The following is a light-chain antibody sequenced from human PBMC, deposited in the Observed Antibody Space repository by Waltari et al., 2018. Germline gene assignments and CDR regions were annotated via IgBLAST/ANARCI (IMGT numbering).Light chain of an antibody. CDR2: EVI. CDR3: CSYAGSVV. J-gene: IGLJ2*01. V-gene: IGLV2-23*02. CDR1: SSDIGSYNV. Sequence: QSALTQPASVSGSPGQSITISCTGSSSDIGSYNVVSWYKHHPGKAPKLVIYEVINRPSGVSNRFSGSNSGNTASLTISGLQAEDEADYYCCSYAGSVVFGGGTKLTVL.